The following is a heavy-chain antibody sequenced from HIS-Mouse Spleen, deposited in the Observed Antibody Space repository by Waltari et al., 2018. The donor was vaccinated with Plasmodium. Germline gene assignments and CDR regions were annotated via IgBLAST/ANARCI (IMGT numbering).Heavy chain of an antibody. CDR1: GGSISSSSYY. V-gene: IGHV4-39*07. D-gene: IGHD1-7*01. CDR3: ARDRITGTSYFDY. Sequence: QLQLQESGPGLVKPSETLSLTCTVSGGSISSSSYYWGWIRQPPGKGLEWIGSIYYSGSNYHKPALKSRVTKSVDTSKNQFSLKLSSVTAADTAVYYCARDRITGTSYFDYWGQGTLVTVSS. J-gene: IGHJ4*02. CDR2: IYYSGSN.